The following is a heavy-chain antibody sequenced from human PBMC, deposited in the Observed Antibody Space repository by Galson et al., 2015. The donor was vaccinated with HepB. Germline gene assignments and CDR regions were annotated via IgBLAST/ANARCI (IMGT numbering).Heavy chain of an antibody. J-gene: IGHJ4*02. V-gene: IGHV4-59*01. CDR3: AKGAGWYPH. CDR1: GDSFSTSH. Sequence: TLSLTCTVSGDSFSTSHWSWLRQPPGEGLEWIGYLYYSRSTNYNPSLKSRVTISLDTSKKYLSLNLRSVTAADTAVYYCAKGAGWYPHWGQGTLVTVSS. CDR2: LYYSRST. D-gene: IGHD2-15*01.